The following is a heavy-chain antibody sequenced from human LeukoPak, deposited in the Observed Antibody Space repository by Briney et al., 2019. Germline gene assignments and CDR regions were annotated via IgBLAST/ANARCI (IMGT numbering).Heavy chain of an antibody. CDR2: IWYDGRNK. CDR3: ARARNSAGHWFDP. D-gene: IGHD4-23*01. J-gene: IGHJ5*02. CDR1: GFTFSSYG. Sequence: GRSLRLSCAASGFTFSSYGIHWVRQAPGKGLEWVAVIWYDGRNKYYADSVKGRFTISRDNSKNTLYLQMNSLRAEDTAVYYCARARNSAGHWFDPWGQGTLVTVSS. V-gene: IGHV3-33*01.